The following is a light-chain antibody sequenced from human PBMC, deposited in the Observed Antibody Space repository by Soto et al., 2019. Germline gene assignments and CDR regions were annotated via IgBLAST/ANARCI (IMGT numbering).Light chain of an antibody. CDR3: GTWDSSLSAL. CDR2: DNN. CDR1: SSNIGNNY. V-gene: IGLV1-51*01. J-gene: IGLJ2*01. Sequence: SVLTQPPSVSAAPGQKVTLSCSGSSSNIGNNYVSWYQQLPGTAPKLLIYDNNKRPSGIPDRFSGSKSGTSATLGITGLQTGDEADYYCGTWDSSLSALFGGGTKLTVL.